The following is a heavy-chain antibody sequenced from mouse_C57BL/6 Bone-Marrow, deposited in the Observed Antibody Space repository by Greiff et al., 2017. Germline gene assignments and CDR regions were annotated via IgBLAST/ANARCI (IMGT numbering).Heavy chain of an antibody. D-gene: IGHD1-1*01. CDR1: GFTFSNYW. CDR2: ISLKSDNYAT. J-gene: IGHJ1*03. V-gene: IGHV6-3*01. Sequence: EVQRVESGGGLVQPGGSMKLSCVASGFTFSNYWMNWVRQSPEKGLAWVAQISLKSDNYATHYAVSVQGRFTISRDDSKSSVYLQMNNLRAEDTGIYYCTRIYYYGSSYFLYWYFDVWGTGTTVTVSS. CDR3: TRIYYYGSSYFLYWYFDV.